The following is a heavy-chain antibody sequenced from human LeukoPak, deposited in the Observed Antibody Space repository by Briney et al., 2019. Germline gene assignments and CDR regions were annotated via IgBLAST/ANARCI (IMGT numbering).Heavy chain of an antibody. CDR2: IKRDGTEK. CDR1: GFTVSSTY. CDR3: AREGGSVAGVLDY. J-gene: IGHJ4*02. V-gene: IGHV3-7*01. Sequence: GGSLRLSCAASGFTVSSTYMAWLRQSPGKGLEWVANIKRDGTEKYYVDSVKGRFTISRDNAKNSVYLQMNTLRSEDTAMYYCAREGGSVAGVLDYWGQGALVTVSS. D-gene: IGHD6-19*01.